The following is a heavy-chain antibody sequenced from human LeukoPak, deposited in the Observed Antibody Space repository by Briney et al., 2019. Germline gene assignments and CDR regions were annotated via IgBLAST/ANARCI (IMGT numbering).Heavy chain of an antibody. D-gene: IGHD3-22*01. CDR1: GFTFSSYA. J-gene: IGHJ4*02. CDR2: ISGSGGST. V-gene: IGHV3-23*01. Sequence: GGSLRLSCAASGFTFSSYAMSWVRQAPGKGLEWVSAISGSGGSTYYADSVKGRFTISRDNSKNTLYLQMNSLRAEDTAVYYCAKDNRASYRYYYDSSGSPHTGYFGYWGQGTLVTVSS. CDR3: AKDNRASYRYYYDSSGSPHTGYFGY.